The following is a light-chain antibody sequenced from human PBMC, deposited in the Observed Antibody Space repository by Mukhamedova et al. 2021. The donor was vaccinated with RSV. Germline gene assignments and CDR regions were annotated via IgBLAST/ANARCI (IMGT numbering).Light chain of an antibody. J-gene: IGKJ1*01. CDR2: KAS. Sequence: GKAPNLLIYKASSLERGVPSRFGGSGSGTEFTLTIDSLQPDDLATYYCLQYDSYPRTFGPGTKVEIK. CDR3: LQYDSYPRT. V-gene: IGKV1-5*03.